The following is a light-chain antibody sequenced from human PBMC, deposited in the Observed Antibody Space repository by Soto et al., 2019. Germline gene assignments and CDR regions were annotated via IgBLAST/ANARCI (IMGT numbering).Light chain of an antibody. V-gene: IGLV8-61*01. CDR1: SGSVSTSYY. CDR3: VLYMGTGISV. Sequence: QAVGTQEPSFSVSPGRTVTLTCGLSSGSVSTSYYPSWYQLTPGQAPRTLIYSTNTRSSGVPNRFSGSILENKAALTITGAQADDESDYYCVLYMGTGISVFGGGTKVTVL. CDR2: STN. J-gene: IGLJ3*02.